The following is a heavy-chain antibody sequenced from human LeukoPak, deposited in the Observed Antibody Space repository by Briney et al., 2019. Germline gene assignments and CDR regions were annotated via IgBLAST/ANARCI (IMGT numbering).Heavy chain of an antibody. CDR1: GGSISTDNYF. Sequence: SETLSLTCTVSGGSISTDNYFWSWIRQPAGKGLEWIGRIYTSGSTSYNPSLNSRVTISVDTSKNQFSLKLSSVTAADTAVYYCAIGFITGTVEDYWGQGTLVTVSS. V-gene: IGHV4-61*02. CDR2: IYTSGST. J-gene: IGHJ4*02. D-gene: IGHD1-20*01. CDR3: AIGFITGTVEDY.